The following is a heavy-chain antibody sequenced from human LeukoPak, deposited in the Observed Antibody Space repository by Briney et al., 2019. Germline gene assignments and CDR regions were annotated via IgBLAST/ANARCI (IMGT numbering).Heavy chain of an antibody. Sequence: PGGSLRLSCVASGFTFTNYWMNWVRQAPGKGLEWVASIKQDGSQKSYVDSVKGRFTISRDNAKNSLSLQMDSLRAEDTAVYYCARLTGTTSVGYWGQGTLVTVSS. D-gene: IGHD1-7*01. CDR2: IKQDGSQK. V-gene: IGHV3-7*01. CDR3: ARLTGTTSVGY. CDR1: GFTFTNYW. J-gene: IGHJ4*02.